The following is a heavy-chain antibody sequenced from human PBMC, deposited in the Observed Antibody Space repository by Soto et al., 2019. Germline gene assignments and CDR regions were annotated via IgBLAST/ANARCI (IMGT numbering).Heavy chain of an antibody. CDR2: IKSKTDGGTT. V-gene: IGHV3-15*07. J-gene: IGHJ4*02. Sequence: GSLRLSCAASGFTFSNAWMNWVRQAPGKGLEWVGRIKSKTDGGTTDYAAPVKGRFTISRDDSKNTLYLQMNSLKTEDTAVYYCTTDLKYCGGDCSDYWGQGTLVTVSS. CDR3: TTDLKYCGGDCSDY. D-gene: IGHD2-21*02. CDR1: GFTFSNAW.